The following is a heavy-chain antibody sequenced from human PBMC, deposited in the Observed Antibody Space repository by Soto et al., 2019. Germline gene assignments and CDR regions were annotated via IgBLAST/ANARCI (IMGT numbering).Heavy chain of an antibody. CDR3: ARAVSTAGGH. CDR1: GFTFSNYW. Sequence: RSLRLSCAASGFTFSNYWMTWVRQAPGKGLEWVASLNQDGSEKYYVDSVKGRFTISRDNAQNSLSLQMNSLRADDTAVYYCARAVSTAGGHWGQGTLVTVSS. D-gene: IGHD6-25*01. J-gene: IGHJ4*02. V-gene: IGHV3-7*01. CDR2: LNQDGSEK.